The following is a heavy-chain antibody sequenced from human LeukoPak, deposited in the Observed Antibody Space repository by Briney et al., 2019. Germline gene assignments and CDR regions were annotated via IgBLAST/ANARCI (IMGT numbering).Heavy chain of an antibody. CDR3: ARSRVVGATSPFDY. V-gene: IGHV4-38-2*02. Sequence: PSETLSLTCTVSGGSISSGNYWGWIRQPPGRGLEWIGSIYHTGNTYYNPSLKSRVTISVDTSKNQFSLKLSSVTAADTAVYYCARSRVVGATSPFDYWGQGTLVTVSS. J-gene: IGHJ4*02. CDR2: IYHTGNT. CDR1: GGSISSGNY. D-gene: IGHD1-26*01.